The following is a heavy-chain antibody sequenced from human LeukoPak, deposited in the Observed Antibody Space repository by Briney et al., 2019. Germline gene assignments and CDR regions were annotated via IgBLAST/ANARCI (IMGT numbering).Heavy chain of an antibody. CDR3: AKDRAYDILTGYHRPFGY. V-gene: IGHV1-24*01. Sequence: ASVKVSCKVSGYTLTELSMHWVRQAPGKGLEWMGGFDPEDGETIYAQKFQGRVTMTEDTSTDTAYMELSSLRSEDTAVYYCAKDRAYDILTGYHRPFGYWGQGTLVTVSS. CDR2: FDPEDGET. CDR1: GYTLTELS. D-gene: IGHD3-9*01. J-gene: IGHJ4*02.